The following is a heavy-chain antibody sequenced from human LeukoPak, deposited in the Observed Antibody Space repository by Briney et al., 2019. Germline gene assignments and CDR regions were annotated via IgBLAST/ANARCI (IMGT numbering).Heavy chain of an antibody. D-gene: IGHD2-21*02. J-gene: IGHJ4*02. CDR3: GGGPYCGGDCYSRPIDY. CDR2: IYTSGST. Sequence: SETPSLTCTVSGGSISSYYWSWIRQPAGKGLEWIGRIYTSGSTNYNPSPKSRVTISVDTSRNLFSLRLSSVTAADTAVYYCGGGPYCGGDCYSRPIDYWGQGTLVTVSS. V-gene: IGHV4-4*07. CDR1: GGSISSYY.